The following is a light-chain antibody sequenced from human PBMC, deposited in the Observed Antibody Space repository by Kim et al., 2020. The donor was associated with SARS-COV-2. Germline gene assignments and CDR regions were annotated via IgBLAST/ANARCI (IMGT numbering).Light chain of an antibody. CDR2: DVS. Sequence: SCTGTGSDVGGYNYVSWYQQHPGKAPKLMIYDVSKRPSGVPDRFSGSKSGNTASLTISGLQAEDEADYYCCSYAGSYTSYVFGTGTEVTVL. V-gene: IGLV2-11*01. CDR1: GSDVGGYNY. CDR3: CSYAGSYTSYV. J-gene: IGLJ1*01.